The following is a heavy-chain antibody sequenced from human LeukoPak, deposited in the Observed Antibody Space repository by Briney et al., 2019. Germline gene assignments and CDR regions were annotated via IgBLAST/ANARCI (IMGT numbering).Heavy chain of an antibody. Sequence: ASVKVSCKASGYTFTSYGISWVRQAPGQGLEWMGWISAHNGNTNYAQKLQGRVTMTTDTSTSTAYMELRSLRSDDTAVYYCAACGGDCYQDWFDPWGQGTLVTVSS. J-gene: IGHJ5*02. CDR3: AACGGDCYQDWFDP. D-gene: IGHD2-21*02. V-gene: IGHV1-18*01. CDR2: ISAHNGNT. CDR1: GYTFTSYG.